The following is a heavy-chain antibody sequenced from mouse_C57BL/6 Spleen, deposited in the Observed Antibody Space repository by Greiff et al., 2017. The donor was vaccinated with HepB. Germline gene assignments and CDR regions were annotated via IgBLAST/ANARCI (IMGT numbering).Heavy chain of an antibody. CDR2: IYPGSGST. CDR1: GYTFTSYW. J-gene: IGHJ2*01. Sequence: QVQLQQPGAELVKPGASVKMSCKASGYTFTSYWITWVKQRPGQGLEWIGDIYPGSGSTNYNEKFKSKATLTVDTSSSTAYMQLSSLTSEDSAVYYCARSGSCRGLYYFDYWGQGTTLTVSS. CDR3: ARSGSCRGLYYFDY. V-gene: IGHV1-55*01. D-gene: IGHD4-1*01.